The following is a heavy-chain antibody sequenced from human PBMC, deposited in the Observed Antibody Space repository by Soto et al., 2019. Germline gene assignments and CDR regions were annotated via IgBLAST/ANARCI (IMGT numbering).Heavy chain of an antibody. J-gene: IGHJ2*01. CDR1: GFTLSLYT. V-gene: IGHV3-21*01. CDR3: ARDRYSYDSRAYQGVDWYFDL. D-gene: IGHD3-22*01. Sequence: EGQLLESGGGLVKAGGSLRLSCAASGFTLSLYTINWVRQAPGKGLEWVSSLGVSDDRFYADSVKGRFTISRDNAKNTLFLQMNSLRAEDTAVYYCARDRYSYDSRAYQGVDWYFDLWGRGTLVTVSS. CDR2: LGVSDDR.